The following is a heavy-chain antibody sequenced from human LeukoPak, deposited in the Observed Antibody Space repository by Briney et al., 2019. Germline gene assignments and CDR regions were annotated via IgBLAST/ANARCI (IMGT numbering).Heavy chain of an antibody. CDR2: IIPIFGTA. D-gene: IGHD6-13*01. CDR1: GGTFSSYA. V-gene: IGHV1-69*06. J-gene: IGHJ4*02. CDR3: AREGTHAAGIFDY. Sequence: SVKVPCKASGGTFSSYAISWVRQAPGQGLEWMGGIIPIFGTANYAQKFQGRVTITADKSTSTAYMELSSLRSEDTAVYYCAREGTHAAGIFDYWGQGTLVTVSS.